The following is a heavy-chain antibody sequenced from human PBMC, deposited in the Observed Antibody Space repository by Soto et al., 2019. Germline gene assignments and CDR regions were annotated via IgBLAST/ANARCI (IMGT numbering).Heavy chain of an antibody. CDR2: INPDDGGT. CDR1: GYSLSDYY. CDR3: TRDRPHAWLDP. V-gene: IGHV1-46*01. J-gene: IGHJ5*02. Sequence: QVQLVQSGADVKEPGASVKVSCKASGYSLSDYYIHWVRQAPGQGLEWVAMINPDDGGTRYGQRFQGRVTVPRDTSTSTVYMEMSNLRSEDTALYYCTRDRPHAWLDPWGQGTLVTVSS.